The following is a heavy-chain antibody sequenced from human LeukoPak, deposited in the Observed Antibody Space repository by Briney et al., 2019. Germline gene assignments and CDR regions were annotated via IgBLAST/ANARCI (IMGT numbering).Heavy chain of an antibody. CDR3: ARDAYDSSGLLRFLWFDP. J-gene: IGHJ5*02. CDR2: IYTSGST. CDR1: GGSISSYY. Sequence: SGTLSLTCTVSGGSISSYYWSWIRQPAGKGLEWIGRIYTSGSTNYNPSLKSQVTMSVDTSKNQFSLKLSSVTAADTAVYYCARDAYDSSGLLRFLWFDPWGQGTLATVSS. V-gene: IGHV4-4*07. D-gene: IGHD3-22*01.